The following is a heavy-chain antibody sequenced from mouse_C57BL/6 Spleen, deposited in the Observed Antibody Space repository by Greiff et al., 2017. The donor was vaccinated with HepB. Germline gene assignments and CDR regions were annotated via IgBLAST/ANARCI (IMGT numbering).Heavy chain of an antibody. Sequence: VQLQQSGPGLVKPSQSLSLTCSVTGYSITSGYYWNWIRQFPGNKLEWMGYISYDGSNNYNPSLKNRISITRDTSKNQFFLKLNSVTTEDTATYYCARSYDLIAYWGQGTLVTVSA. J-gene: IGHJ3*01. CDR1: GYSITSGYY. V-gene: IGHV3-6*01. CDR2: ISYDGSN. CDR3: ARSYDLIAY. D-gene: IGHD2-4*01.